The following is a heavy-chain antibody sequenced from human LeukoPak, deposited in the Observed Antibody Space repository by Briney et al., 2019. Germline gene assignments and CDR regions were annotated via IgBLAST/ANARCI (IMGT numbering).Heavy chain of an antibody. J-gene: IGHJ4*02. Sequence: SETLSPTCTVSGDSISSGTYYWGWIRQPPGKGLEWIGSIYYSGSTYYNPSLKSRVTISVDTSKNQFSLKLSSVTAADTAVYYCARVYDSSGYYFDYWGQGTLVTVSS. D-gene: IGHD3-22*01. CDR3: ARVYDSSGYYFDY. CDR2: IYYSGST. CDR1: GDSISSGTYY. V-gene: IGHV4-39*07.